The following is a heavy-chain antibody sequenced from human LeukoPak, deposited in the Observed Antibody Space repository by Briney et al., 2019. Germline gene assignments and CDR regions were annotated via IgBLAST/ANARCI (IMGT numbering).Heavy chain of an antibody. CDR3: ARVPYYYDRSGYYYVSNYFDY. CDR2: ISSSDGST. Sequence: GGSLRLSCVASGFSFSDYYMTWIRQAPGKGLEWVSMISSSDGSTFYADSVKGRFSISRDNAKNSLYLLMNSLRAEDTAVYYCARVPYYYDRSGYYYVSNYFDYWGQEPGSPSPQ. J-gene: IGHJ4*01. V-gene: IGHV3-11*01. D-gene: IGHD3-22*01. CDR1: GFSFSDYY.